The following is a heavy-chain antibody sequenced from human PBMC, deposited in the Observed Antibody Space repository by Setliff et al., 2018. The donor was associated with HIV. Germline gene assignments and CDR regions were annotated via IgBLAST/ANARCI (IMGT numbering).Heavy chain of an antibody. CDR2: IYHSGST. J-gene: IGHJ3*02. D-gene: IGHD3-22*01. CDR3: ARVGDFYDSSGYYSVLDAFDI. CDR1: GYSISSGYY. V-gene: IGHV4-38-2*01. Sequence: PSETLSLTCAVSGYSISSGYYWGWIRQPPGKGLEWIGSIYHSGSTYYNPSLKSRVTISVDTSKNQFSLKLSSVTAADTAVYYCARVGDFYDSSGYYSVLDAFDIWGRGTMVTVSS.